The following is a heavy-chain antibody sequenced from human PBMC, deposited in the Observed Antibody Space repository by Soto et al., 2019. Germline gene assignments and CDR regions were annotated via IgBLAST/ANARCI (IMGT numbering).Heavy chain of an antibody. D-gene: IGHD1-1*01. CDR3: ASAGRNWNLHFDY. CDR2: INPNSGGT. J-gene: IGHJ4*02. V-gene: IGHV1-2*02. Sequence: GSSVKVSCKASGYTFTGYYTHWVRQAPGQGLEWMGWINPNSGGTNYAQKFQGRVTMTRDTSISTAYMELSRLRSDDTAVYYCASAGRNWNLHFDYWGQGTMVTVYS. CDR1: GYTFTGYY.